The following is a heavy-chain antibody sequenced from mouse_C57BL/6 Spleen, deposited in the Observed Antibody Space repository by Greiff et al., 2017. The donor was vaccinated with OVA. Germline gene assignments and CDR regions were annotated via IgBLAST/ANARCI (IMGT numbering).Heavy chain of an antibody. CDR1: GYTFTSYW. J-gene: IGHJ1*03. V-gene: IGHV1-64*01. CDR2: IHPNSGST. D-gene: IGHD1-1*01. CDR3: ARTYGSSSHWYFEV. Sequence: QVQLQQPGAELVKPGASVKLSCKASGYTFTSYWMHWVKQRPGQGLEWIGMIHPNSGSTNYNEKFKSKATLTVDKSSSTAYMQLSSLTSEDSAVYYCARTYGSSSHWYFEVWGTGTTVTVSS.